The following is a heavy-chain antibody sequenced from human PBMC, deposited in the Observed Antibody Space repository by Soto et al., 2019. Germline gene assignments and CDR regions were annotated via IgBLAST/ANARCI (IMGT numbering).Heavy chain of an antibody. CDR3: ARDPYYDFWSGYYTSYYYYGMDV. J-gene: IGHJ6*02. CDR2: ISAYNGNT. V-gene: IGHV1-18*04. Sequence: ASVKVSCKASGYTFTSYGISWVLQAPGQGLEWMGWISAYNGNTNYAQKLQGRVTMTTDTSTSTAYMELRSLRSDDTAVYYCARDPYYDFWSGYYTSYYYYGMDVWGQGTTVTVSS. CDR1: GYTFTSYG. D-gene: IGHD3-3*01.